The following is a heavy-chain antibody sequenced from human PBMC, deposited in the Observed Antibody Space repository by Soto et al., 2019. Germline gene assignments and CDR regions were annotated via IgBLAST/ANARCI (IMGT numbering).Heavy chain of an antibody. V-gene: IGHV1-2*02. Sequence: ASVKVSCKASGYTFTGYYMHWVRQAPGQGLEWMGWINPNSGGTNYAQKFQGRVTMTRDTSISTAYMELSRLRSDDTAVYYCARETGDIVVVVAATRFDYWGQGTLVTAPQ. D-gene: IGHD2-15*01. CDR2: INPNSGGT. J-gene: IGHJ4*02. CDR3: ARETGDIVVVVAATRFDY. CDR1: GYTFTGYY.